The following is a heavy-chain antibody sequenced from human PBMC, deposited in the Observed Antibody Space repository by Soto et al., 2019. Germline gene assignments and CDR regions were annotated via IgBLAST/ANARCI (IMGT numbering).Heavy chain of an antibody. CDR2: IYYGGSS. J-gene: IGHJ4*02. V-gene: IGHV4-39*01. CDR1: GVSISSSSYY. Sequence: QLQLQESGPGLVKPSETLSLTCTVSGVSISSSSYYWGWFRQPPGKGLEWIGTIYYGGSSYSNPSLKSRVTISLDTPKNQFSLTLTSVTAADTAVYYCARHGSYWGQGTLVTVSS. CDR3: ARHGSY.